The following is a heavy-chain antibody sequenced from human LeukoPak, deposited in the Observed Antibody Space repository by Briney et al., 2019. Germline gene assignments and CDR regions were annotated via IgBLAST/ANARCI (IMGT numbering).Heavy chain of an antibody. Sequence: PGGSLRLSCAASGFTFSNYDMHWVRQATGKGLEWVSGIGTAGDTYYPGSVKGRFTISRDNAKNSLYLQMNSLRAEDTALYYCAGYLLYDSSGYYYELGKGFAYWGQGTLVTVSS. CDR3: AGYLLYDSSGYYYELGKGFAY. J-gene: IGHJ4*02. CDR2: IGTAGDT. CDR1: GFTFSNYD. V-gene: IGHV3-13*01. D-gene: IGHD3-22*01.